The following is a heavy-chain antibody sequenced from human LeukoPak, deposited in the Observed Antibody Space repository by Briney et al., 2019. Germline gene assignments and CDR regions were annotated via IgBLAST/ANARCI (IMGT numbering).Heavy chain of an antibody. CDR1: GFSLSTSGVG. V-gene: IGHV2-5*02. Sequence: SGPTLVNPTQTLTLTCTCSGFSLSTSGVGVGWIRQPPGKALEWLALIYWDDDKRYSPSLKSRLTITKDTSKNQVVLTMTNMDPVDTATYYCAHRRAYCGGDCYPDAFDIWGQGTMVTVSS. CDR2: IYWDDDK. J-gene: IGHJ3*02. CDR3: AHRRAYCGGDCYPDAFDI. D-gene: IGHD2-21*02.